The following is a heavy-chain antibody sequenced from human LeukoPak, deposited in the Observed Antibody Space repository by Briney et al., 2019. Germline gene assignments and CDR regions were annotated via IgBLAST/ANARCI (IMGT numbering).Heavy chain of an antibody. V-gene: IGHV1-18*01. CDR2: ISAYNGNT. D-gene: IGHD3-10*01. CDR3: ARDAFGESNFDY. Sequence: ASVKISCKASDYTLTSYGIIWVRQDPGQGLEWMGWISAYNGNTNYAQKLQGRVTMTTDTSTSTAYMELRSLRSDDTAVYYCARDAFGESNFDYWGQGTLVTVSS. CDR1: DYTLTSYG. J-gene: IGHJ4*02.